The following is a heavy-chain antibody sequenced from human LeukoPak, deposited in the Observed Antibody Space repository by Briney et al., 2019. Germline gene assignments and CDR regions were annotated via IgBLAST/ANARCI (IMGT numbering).Heavy chain of an antibody. Sequence: GESLKISCKGSGYNFATYWIGWARQMPGKGLEWMGIIYPGDSETRYSPSFEGQVIISADKSTSTAYLQWSSLKASDTAMYYCARRRDLYSGSYYPFDYWGQGTLVTVSS. D-gene: IGHD1-26*01. V-gene: IGHV5-51*01. CDR1: GYNFATYW. CDR3: ARRRDLYSGSYYPFDY. J-gene: IGHJ4*02. CDR2: IYPGDSET.